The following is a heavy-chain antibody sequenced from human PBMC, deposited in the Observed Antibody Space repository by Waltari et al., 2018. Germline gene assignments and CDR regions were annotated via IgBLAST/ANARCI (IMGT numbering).Heavy chain of an antibody. Sequence: QLQLPASGPGLVKPSETLSLTCTVPGGSISSSSYYWGWIRQPPGKGLEWIGSIYYSGSTYYNPSLKSRVTISVDTSKNQFSLKLSSVTAADTAVYYCARHVAGSYGGPLKTFDYWGQGTLVTVSS. CDR1: GGSISSSSYY. CDR2: IYYSGST. CDR3: ARHVAGSYGGPLKTFDY. D-gene: IGHD1-26*01. J-gene: IGHJ4*02. V-gene: IGHV4-39*01.